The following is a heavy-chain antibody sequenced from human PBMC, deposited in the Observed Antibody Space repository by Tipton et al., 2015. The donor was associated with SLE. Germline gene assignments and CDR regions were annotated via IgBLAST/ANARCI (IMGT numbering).Heavy chain of an antibody. CDR3: TSYYSSGWPLGAFDI. CDR1: GFTFSSYW. Sequence: SLRLSCAASGFTFSSYWMSWVRQAPGKGLEWVGFIRSKAYGGTTEYAASVKGRFTISRDDSKSIAYLQMNSLKTEDTAVYYCTSYYSSGWPLGAFDIWGQGTMVTVSS. D-gene: IGHD6-19*01. CDR2: IRSKAYGGTT. J-gene: IGHJ3*02. V-gene: IGHV3-49*04.